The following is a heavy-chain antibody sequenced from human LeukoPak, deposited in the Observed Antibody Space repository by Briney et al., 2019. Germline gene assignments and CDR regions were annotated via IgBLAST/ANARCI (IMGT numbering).Heavy chain of an antibody. J-gene: IGHJ4*02. V-gene: IGHV3-23*01. CDR1: GFTFSSYA. Sequence: GGSLRLSCAASGFTFSSYAMSWVRQAPGKGLEWVSAISGSGGSTYYADSVKGRFTISRDNSKNTLYLQMNSLRVEDTAVYYCAKDRATYYYGSGSYPLWGQGTLVTVSS. CDR3: AKDRATYYYGSGSYPL. CDR2: ISGSGGST. D-gene: IGHD3-10*01.